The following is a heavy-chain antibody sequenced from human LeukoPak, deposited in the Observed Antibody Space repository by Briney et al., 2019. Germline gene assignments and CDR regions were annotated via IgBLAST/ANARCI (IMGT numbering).Heavy chain of an antibody. CDR1: GDSMNDKY. V-gene: IGHV4-59*01. CDR2: VSDSGST. Sequence: SETLSLTCTVSGDSMNDKYWSWIRQAPGKGLEWIGYVSDSGSTHYNPSLKSRVLMSVDTSEMQFSLKLISVTAADTAVYYCAIENCSSTSCYGDYWYFDLWGRGTLVTVSS. D-gene: IGHD2-2*01. CDR3: AIENCSSTSCYGDYWYFDL. J-gene: IGHJ2*01.